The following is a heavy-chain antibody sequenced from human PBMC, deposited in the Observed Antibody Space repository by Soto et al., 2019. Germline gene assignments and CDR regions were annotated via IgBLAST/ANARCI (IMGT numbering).Heavy chain of an antibody. J-gene: IGHJ3*02. CDR3: AQANTPYAFDM. Sequence: VQLVESGGGLVQPGEPLRLSCTASGLTFSLSWMTWVRQAPGEGLECVSNINPAGNVQQYADSVKERFTIDSDNAKNSLFLHMSGLRVEDAAFYYCAQANTPYAFDMWGQGTMVTVSS. CDR1: GLTFSLSW. CDR2: INPAGNVQ. V-gene: IGHV3-7*01.